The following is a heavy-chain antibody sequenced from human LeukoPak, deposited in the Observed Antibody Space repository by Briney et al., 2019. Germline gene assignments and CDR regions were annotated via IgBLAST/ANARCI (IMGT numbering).Heavy chain of an antibody. D-gene: IGHD2-2*01. CDR2: ISGSGGST. CDR1: GFTFSSYA. CDR3: AKDKVRVYCSSTSCYPYRYFQH. Sequence: GGSLRLSCAASGFTFSSYAMSWVRQAPGKGLKWVSAISGSGGSTYYADSVKGRFTISRDNSKNTLYLQMNSLRAEDTAVYYCAKDKVRVYCSSTSCYPYRYFQHWGQGTLVTVSS. J-gene: IGHJ1*01. V-gene: IGHV3-23*01.